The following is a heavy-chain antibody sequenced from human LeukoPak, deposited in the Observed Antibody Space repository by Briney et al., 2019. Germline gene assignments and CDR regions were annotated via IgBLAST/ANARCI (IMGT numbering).Heavy chain of an antibody. CDR2: IYYSGSI. CDR1: GGSISSNNYY. D-gene: IGHD3-10*01. J-gene: IGHJ3*02. V-gene: IGHV4-39*01. CDR3: ARHISYYGSGSYDAFDI. Sequence: PSETLSLTCTVSGGSISSNNYYWGWIRQSPGKGLEWIGSIYYSGSIYYNPSLKSRVTISVDTSKNQFSLKLSSVTAADTAVYYCARHISYYGSGSYDAFDIWGQGTMVTVSS.